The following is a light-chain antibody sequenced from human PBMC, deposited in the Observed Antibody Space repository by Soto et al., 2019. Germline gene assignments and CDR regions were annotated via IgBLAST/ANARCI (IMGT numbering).Light chain of an antibody. CDR2: DAS. Sequence: EIVLTQSPSTLSLSPGERATLSCRASQSVSSYLAWYQQKPGQAPRLLIYDASTRATGIPARFSGSGSGTDFTLTIRRLEPEDFAVYYCQQYGSSGTFGQGTKVDI. J-gene: IGKJ1*01. V-gene: IGKV3-20*01. CDR1: QSVSSY. CDR3: QQYGSSGT.